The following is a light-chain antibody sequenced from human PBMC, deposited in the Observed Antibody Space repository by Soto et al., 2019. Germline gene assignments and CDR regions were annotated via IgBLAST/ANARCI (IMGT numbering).Light chain of an antibody. J-gene: IGKJ1*01. CDR2: LTY. CDR3: LQHNSFPRT. CDR1: QGIGND. Sequence: DIQMTQSPSSLSASVGDRVTITCRASQGIGNDLGWYQQKPGKAPKRLIYLTYSLQTGVPSRFSGSVSGTEFSLTISSLQPEDSATYFCLQHNSFPRTFGQGTKVEIK. V-gene: IGKV1-17*01.